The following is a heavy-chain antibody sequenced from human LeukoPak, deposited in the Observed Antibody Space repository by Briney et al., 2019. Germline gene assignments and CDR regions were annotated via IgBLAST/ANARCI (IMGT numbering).Heavy chain of an antibody. D-gene: IGHD6-19*01. CDR3: ARDKLGSGYSSDFDY. V-gene: IGHV3-66*02. Sequence: PGGSLRLSCAASGFSVSSNYMNWVRQAPGEGLEWVSAIYTGGTTYYADSVKGRFTISRDNSKNTLYPQMNSLRAEDTAVYYCARDKLGSGYSSDFDYWGQGTLVTVSS. CDR1: GFSVSSNY. CDR2: IYTGGTT. J-gene: IGHJ4*02.